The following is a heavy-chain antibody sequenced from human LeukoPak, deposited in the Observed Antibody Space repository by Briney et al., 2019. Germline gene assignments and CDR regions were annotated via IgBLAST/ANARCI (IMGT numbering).Heavy chain of an antibody. CDR3: ASTIVGATSAAFDI. V-gene: IGHV4-30-4*02. J-gene: IGHJ3*02. D-gene: IGHD1-26*01. CDR1: GGSISSGDYY. Sequence: KPSETLSLTCTVSGGSISSGDYYWSWIRQPPGKGLEWIGYIYYSGSTYYNPSLNSRVTISVDTSKNQFSLKLSSVTAADTAVYYCASTIVGATSAAFDIWGQGTMVTVSS. CDR2: IYYSGST.